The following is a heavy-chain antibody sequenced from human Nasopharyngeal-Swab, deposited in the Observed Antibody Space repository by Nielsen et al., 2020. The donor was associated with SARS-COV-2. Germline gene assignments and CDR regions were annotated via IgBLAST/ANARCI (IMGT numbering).Heavy chain of an antibody. D-gene: IGHD4-17*01. CDR2: INPKGGST. Sequence: WVRQAPGQGLEWMGIINPKGGSTSYAQKFLGRITMTRDTPTTTVYMELSSLRSEDTAVYYCARDIGDYRSFAYWGQGTLVTVSS. J-gene: IGHJ4*02. CDR3: ARDIGDYRSFAY. V-gene: IGHV1-46*01.